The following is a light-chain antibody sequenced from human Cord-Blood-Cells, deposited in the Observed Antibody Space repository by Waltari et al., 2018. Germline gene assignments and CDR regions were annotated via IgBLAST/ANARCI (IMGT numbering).Light chain of an antibody. J-gene: IGLJ3*02. CDR3: QTWGTGIRV. CDR2: LNSDGSH. CDR1: RWHSSSA. V-gene: IGLV4-69*01. Sequence: QLVLTQSPSASASLGASVKLTSTLRRWHSSSAIPWHQQQPEKGPRYLMKLNSDGSHSKGDGIPDRFSGSSSGAERYLTISSLQSEDEADYYCQTWGTGIRVFGGGTKLTVL.